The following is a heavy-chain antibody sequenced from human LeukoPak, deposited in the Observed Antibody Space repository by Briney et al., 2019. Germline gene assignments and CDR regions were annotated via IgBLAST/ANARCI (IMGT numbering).Heavy chain of an antibody. CDR2: INPNSGGT. V-gene: IGHV1-2*02. CDR1: GYTFTGYY. CDR3: ARDSTDNWNDWFDP. J-gene: IGHJ5*02. D-gene: IGHD1-1*01. Sequence: ASVKVSCKASGYTFTGYYMHWVRQAPGQGLEWMGWINPNSGGTNYAQKFQGRVTMTRDTSISTAYMELGRLRSDDTAVYYCARDSTDNWNDWFDPWGQGTLVTVSS.